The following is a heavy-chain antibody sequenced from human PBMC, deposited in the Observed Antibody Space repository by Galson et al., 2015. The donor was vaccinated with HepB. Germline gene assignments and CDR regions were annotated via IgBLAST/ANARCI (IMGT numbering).Heavy chain of an antibody. Sequence: SVKVSCKASGGTFSSYAISWVRQAPGQGLEWMGGIIPIFGTANYAQKFQGRVTITADESTSTAYMELSSLGSEDTAVYYCARGREGYYDSSGYYPDGWGQGTLVTVSS. CDR1: GGTFSSYA. V-gene: IGHV1-69*13. CDR3: ARGREGYYDSSGYYPDG. J-gene: IGHJ4*02. CDR2: IIPIFGTA. D-gene: IGHD3-22*01.